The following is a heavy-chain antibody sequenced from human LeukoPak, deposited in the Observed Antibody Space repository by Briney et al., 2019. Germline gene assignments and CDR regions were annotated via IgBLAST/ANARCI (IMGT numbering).Heavy chain of an antibody. D-gene: IGHD3-10*01. Sequence: SETLSLTCTVDSISTNGYYWGWIRQPPGKGLEWIGSIHYTGSTYYNPSLESRVTVSVDTSKNQFSLKLKSVTAADTAVYYCARGGYYGSGNDFRFDPWGQGTLVTVSS. CDR1: SISTNGYY. CDR3: ARGGYYGSGNDFRFDP. J-gene: IGHJ5*02. CDR2: IHYTGST. V-gene: IGHV4-39*07.